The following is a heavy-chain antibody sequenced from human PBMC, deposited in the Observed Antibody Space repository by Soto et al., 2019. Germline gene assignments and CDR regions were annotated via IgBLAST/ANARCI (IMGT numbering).Heavy chain of an antibody. CDR2: IYYSGST. V-gene: IGHV4-31*03. Sequence: QVQLQESGPGLVKPSQTLSLTCTVSGGSISSGGYYWSWIRQHPGKGLEWIGYIYYSGSTYYNPALNSRVTISVETSKDQFSLKVRSVTAAETAVYYCERVAVAGKVVGYWGQGTLVNVSS. CDR3: ERVAVAGKVVGY. D-gene: IGHD6-19*01. J-gene: IGHJ4*02. CDR1: GGSISSGGYY.